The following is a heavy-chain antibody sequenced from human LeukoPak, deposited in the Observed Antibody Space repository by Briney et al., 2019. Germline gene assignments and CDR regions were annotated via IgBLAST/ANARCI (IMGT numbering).Heavy chain of an antibody. CDR2: IKQDGSEK. CDR1: GFTFSSYW. Sequence: HTGGSLRLSCAASGFTFSSYWMSWVRQAPGKGLEWVANIKQDGSEKYYVDSVKGRFTISRDNAKNSLYLQMNSLRAEDTAVYYCARAEGGGWLEFYYFDYWGQETLVTVSS. CDR3: ARAEGGGWLEFYYFDY. V-gene: IGHV3-7*01. D-gene: IGHD6-19*01. J-gene: IGHJ4*02.